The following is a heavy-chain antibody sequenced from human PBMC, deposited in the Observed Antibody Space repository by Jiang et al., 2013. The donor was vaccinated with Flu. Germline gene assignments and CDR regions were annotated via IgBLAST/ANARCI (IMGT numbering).Heavy chain of an antibody. J-gene: IGHJ4*02. Sequence: TLSLTCTVSGGSISRYYWSWIRQSPGKGLVWDWVCLLHWEHQVQPSLKSRVTISVDTSKNQFSLKLSSVTAADTAVYYCARRGDYLNYFDHWGLGTLVTVSS. D-gene: IGHD4-17*01. CDR2: LLHWEH. CDR3: ARRGDYLNYFDH. V-gene: IGHV4-59*01. CDR1: GGSISRYY.